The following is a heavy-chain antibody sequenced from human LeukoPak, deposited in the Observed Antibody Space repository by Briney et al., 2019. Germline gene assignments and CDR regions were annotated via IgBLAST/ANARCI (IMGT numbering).Heavy chain of an antibody. CDR1: GFTFSTYT. J-gene: IGHJ4*02. D-gene: IGHD3-22*01. V-gene: IGHV3-48*02. Sequence: PGGSLRLSCAASGFTFSTYTMSWVRQAPGKGLEWVSYITGTSSIYYADSVKGRFTISRDNSKNSLYLQMNSLRDEDTAVYCCARVGYDSSGFYNLVYWGEGTLVVASS. CDR2: ITGTSSI. CDR3: ARVGYDSSGFYNLVY.